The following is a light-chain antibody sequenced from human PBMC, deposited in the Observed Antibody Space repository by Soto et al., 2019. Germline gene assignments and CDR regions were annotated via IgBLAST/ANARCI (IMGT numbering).Light chain of an antibody. CDR3: PNYHNIPTKFT. V-gene: IGKV1-33*01. CDR2: DAF. Sequence: DIQMTQSPSSLSASVGDRVTITCQATHDISNYLNWYQQKPGKAPKLLIYDAFNLQTGVPSRFNGSGFGTDFTFTINGPQPDHFPKYPCPNYHNIPTKFTFGPGTKVDI. CDR1: HDISNY. J-gene: IGKJ3*01.